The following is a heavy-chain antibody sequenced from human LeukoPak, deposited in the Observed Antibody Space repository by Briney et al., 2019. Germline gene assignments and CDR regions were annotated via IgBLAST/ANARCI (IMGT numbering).Heavy chain of an antibody. J-gene: IGHJ6*03. Sequence: GGSLRLSCAASGFTFSSYSMNWVRQAPGKGLEWVSSISSSSSYIYYADSVKGRFTISRDNAKKLLYLQMNSLRVEDTAVYYCARAYSERYGLGYYYMDVWGKGTTVTVSS. CDR1: GFTFSSYS. V-gene: IGHV3-21*01. CDR2: ISSSSSYI. CDR3: ARAYSERYGLGYYYMDV. D-gene: IGHD1-26*01.